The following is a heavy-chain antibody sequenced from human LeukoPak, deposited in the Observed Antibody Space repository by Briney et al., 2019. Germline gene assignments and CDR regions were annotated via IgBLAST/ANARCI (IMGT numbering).Heavy chain of an antibody. CDR3: AKTPYYYGSGSYRMAY. CDR2: ISGSSGST. CDR1: GFTFSNYA. J-gene: IGHJ4*02. Sequence: GGSLRLSCAASGFTFSNYAMSWVRQAPGTGLEWVSAISGSSGSTYYADSVKGRFTISRDNSKNTLYLQMNSLRAEDTAVYYCAKTPYYYGSGSYRMAYWGQGTLVTVSS. V-gene: IGHV3-23*01. D-gene: IGHD3-10*01.